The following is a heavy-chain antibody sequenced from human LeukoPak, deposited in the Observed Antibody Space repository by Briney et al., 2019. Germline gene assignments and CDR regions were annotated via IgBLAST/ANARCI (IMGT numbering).Heavy chain of an antibody. D-gene: IGHD6-19*01. CDR2: ISAYNGDT. Sequence: ASVKVSCKASGYTFSGYYMHWVRQAPGQGLEWMGWISAYNGDTKYAQNLQGRVTLTAYTLTTTAYLELRSLTSDDTAVYYCARDPSNTSGWKTWFDPWGQGTLVTVFS. CDR1: GYTFSGYY. V-gene: IGHV1-18*01. CDR3: ARDPSNTSGWKTWFDP. J-gene: IGHJ5*02.